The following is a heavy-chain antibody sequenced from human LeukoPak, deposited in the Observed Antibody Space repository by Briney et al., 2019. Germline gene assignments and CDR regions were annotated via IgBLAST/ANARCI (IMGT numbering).Heavy chain of an antibody. D-gene: IGHD3-3*01. CDR3: ARGILGVVIKRIRNNWFDP. Sequence: GASVKVSCKASGYTFTSYDINWVRQATGQGLEWMGWMNPNSGNTSYAQKFQGRVTMTRNTSISTAYMELSSLRSEDTAVYYCARGILGVVIKRIRNNWFDPWGQGTLVTVSS. CDR2: MNPNSGNT. J-gene: IGHJ5*02. V-gene: IGHV1-8*01. CDR1: GYTFTSYD.